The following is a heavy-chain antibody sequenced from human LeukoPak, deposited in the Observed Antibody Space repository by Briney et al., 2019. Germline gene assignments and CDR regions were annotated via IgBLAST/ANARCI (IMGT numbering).Heavy chain of an antibody. V-gene: IGHV4-34*01. CDR3: ARSRTITGTDY. CDR1: GGSFSGYY. Sequence: SETLSLTCAVYGGSFSGYYWSWIRQSSGKGLEWIGEINHSGSTNYNPSLKSRVTISVDTSKNQFSLKLSSVTAADTAVYYCARSRTITGTDYWGQGTLVTVSS. J-gene: IGHJ4*02. D-gene: IGHD1-20*01. CDR2: INHSGST.